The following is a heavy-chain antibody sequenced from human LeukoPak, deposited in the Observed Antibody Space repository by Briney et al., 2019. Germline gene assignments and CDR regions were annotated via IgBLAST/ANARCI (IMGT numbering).Heavy chain of an antibody. J-gene: IGHJ4*02. CDR1: GYTFTSYA. Sequence: ASVKVSCKASGYTFTSYAMHWVRQAPGQRLEWMGWINAGNGNTKYSQTFQDRVTITRDTSASTAYMELSSLRSEDTAVYYCAGDYDILTGYYNFDYWGQGTLVTVSS. D-gene: IGHD3-9*01. CDR3: AGDYDILTGYYNFDY. V-gene: IGHV1-3*01. CDR2: INAGNGNT.